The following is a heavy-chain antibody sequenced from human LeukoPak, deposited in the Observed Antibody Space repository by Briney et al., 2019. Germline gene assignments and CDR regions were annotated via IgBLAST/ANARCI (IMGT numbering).Heavy chain of an antibody. CDR1: GFTFSSYG. Sequence: GGSLRLSCAASGFTFSSYGMHWVRQAPGKGLEWVAVISYDGSNKYYADSAKGRFTISRDNSKNTLFLQMNSLRAEDTAVYYCARVSDYSSSSGGFDNWSQGTLVTVSS. V-gene: IGHV3-30*03. CDR3: ARVSDYSSSSGGFDN. D-gene: IGHD6-6*01. J-gene: IGHJ4*02. CDR2: ISYDGSNK.